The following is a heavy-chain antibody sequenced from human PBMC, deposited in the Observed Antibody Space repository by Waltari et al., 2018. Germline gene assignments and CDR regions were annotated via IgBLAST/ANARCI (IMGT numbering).Heavy chain of an antibody. D-gene: IGHD4-17*01. CDR2: SNSVGSST. CDR3: ARGARRTTVTTGWWYFDL. Sequence: EVQLVESGGGLVQPGGSLRLSCAASGFTYSMYWMHWVRQAPGKGLVWVSRSNSVGSSTSYADSVKGRFTISKDNAKNTVYPQMNSLRAEDTAIYYCARGARRTTVTTGWWYFDLWGRGTLVTVSS. J-gene: IGHJ2*01. CDR1: GFTYSMYW. V-gene: IGHV3-74*01.